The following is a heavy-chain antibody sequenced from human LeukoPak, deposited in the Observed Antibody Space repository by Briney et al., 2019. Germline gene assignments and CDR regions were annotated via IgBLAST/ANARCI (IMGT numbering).Heavy chain of an antibody. CDR2: INPNSGGT. D-gene: IGHD3-16*01. Sequence: ASVKVSCKASGYTFTGYYMHWVRQAPGQGLEWMGWINPNSGGTNYAQKFQGRVTMTRDTSTSTVYMELSSLRSEDTAVYYCARGGPAARLITFGGVTDYWGQGTLVTVSS. V-gene: IGHV1-2*02. CDR1: GYTFTGYY. CDR3: ARGGPAARLITFGGVTDY. J-gene: IGHJ4*02.